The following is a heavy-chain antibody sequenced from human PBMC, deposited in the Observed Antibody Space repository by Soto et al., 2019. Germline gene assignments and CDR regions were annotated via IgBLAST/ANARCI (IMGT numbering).Heavy chain of an antibody. CDR3: ARVSNGYDYDFWSGYYVY. D-gene: IGHD3-3*01. Sequence: EVQLVESGGGLVKPGGSLRLSCADSVFTFSSYSMNWVRQAPGKGLEWVSSISSSSSYIYYADSVKGRFTISRDNAKNSLYLQMNSLRAEDTAVYYCARVSNGYDYDFWSGYYVYWGQGTLVTVSS. V-gene: IGHV3-21*01. J-gene: IGHJ4*02. CDR2: ISSSSSYI. CDR1: VFTFSSYS.